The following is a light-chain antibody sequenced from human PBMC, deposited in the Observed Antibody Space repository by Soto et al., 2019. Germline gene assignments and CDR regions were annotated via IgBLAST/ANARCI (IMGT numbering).Light chain of an antibody. CDR2: DVT. J-gene: IGLJ1*01. Sequence: QTALTQPSSVSGSPGQSINISCTGTSSDVGGFNYVSWYQQHPGKAPKLMIYDVTNRPSGVSYRFSGSKSGNTASLTISGLQAEDEADYYCYSYTSSSTYVFATGIKRTVL. V-gene: IGLV2-14*03. CDR3: YSYTSSSTYV. CDR1: SSDVGGFNY.